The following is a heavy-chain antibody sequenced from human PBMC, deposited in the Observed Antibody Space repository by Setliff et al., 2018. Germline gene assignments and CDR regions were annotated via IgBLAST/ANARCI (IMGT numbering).Heavy chain of an antibody. CDR3: AGAGGNSDYFDY. CDR2: IRGRTDNYAT. V-gene: IGHV3-73*01. D-gene: IGHD2-21*02. J-gene: IGHJ4*02. Sequence: GGSLRLSCAASGFSFSGSAVYWVRQASVKGLEWIGRIRGRTDNYATAYAASVRGRFTISRDDSKNMAYLQMNSLKIEDTAVYYCAGAGGNSDYFDYWGQGTLVTVSS. CDR1: GFSFSGSA.